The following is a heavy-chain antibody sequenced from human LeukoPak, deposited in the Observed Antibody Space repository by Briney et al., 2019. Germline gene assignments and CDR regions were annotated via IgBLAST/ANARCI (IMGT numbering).Heavy chain of an antibody. V-gene: IGHV3-64*01. CDR3: ARARIAAASLTYNWFDP. CDR2: ISSNGGST. Sequence: GGSLRLSCAASGFTFSSYAMPWVRQAPGKGLEYVSGISSNGGSTYYVNSVKGRFTISRDNSKNTLYLEMGSLRTEDMAVYYCARARIAAASLTYNWFDPWGQGTLVTVSS. D-gene: IGHD6-13*01. J-gene: IGHJ5*02. CDR1: GFTFSSYA.